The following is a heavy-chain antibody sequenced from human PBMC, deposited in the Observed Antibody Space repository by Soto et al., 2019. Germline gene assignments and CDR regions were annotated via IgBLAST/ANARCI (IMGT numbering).Heavy chain of an antibody. CDR3: ARGGHIAVVTASFDY. D-gene: IGHD2-21*02. J-gene: IGHJ4*02. CDR1: GFTFTNSA. Sequence: ASVKVSCKTSGFTFTNSAVQWVRQARGQRLEWIGWIIVSSGNTNYAQTLQGRVTITRDMSTGTAYMEVSSLRSDDTAVYYCARGGHIAVVTASFDYWGQGTLVTVSS. V-gene: IGHV1-58*01. CDR2: IIVSSGNT.